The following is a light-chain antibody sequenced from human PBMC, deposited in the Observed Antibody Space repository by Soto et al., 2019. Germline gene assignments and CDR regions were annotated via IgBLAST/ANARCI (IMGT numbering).Light chain of an antibody. J-gene: IGKJ5*01. CDR3: QQSSSTLPIT. V-gene: IGKV1-39*01. CDR2: GAS. CDR1: HSISIY. Sequence: DLQMTQSPSSLSASIGDRVTITCRASHSISIYLNWYQQKPGKAPNLLIYGASSLRTGVPSRFSGSRSGTDFTLTISSLQPEDFATYFCQQSSSTLPITFGQGTRLEIK.